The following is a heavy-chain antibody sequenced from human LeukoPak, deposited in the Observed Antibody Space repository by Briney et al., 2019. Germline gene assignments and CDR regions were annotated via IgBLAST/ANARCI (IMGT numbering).Heavy chain of an antibody. J-gene: IGHJ4*02. CDR1: GFTFSNYG. V-gene: IGHV3-33*06. Sequence: GGSLRLSCAASGFTFSNYGMHWVRQAPGKGLEWVAVVSFGDGSTSNYADSVKGRFTISRDNSQNTLYLQMNNLRAEDTAVYYCAKSPYYDFWPFDYWGQGTLVTVSS. CDR2: VSFGDGSTS. CDR3: AKSPYYDFWPFDY. D-gene: IGHD3-3*01.